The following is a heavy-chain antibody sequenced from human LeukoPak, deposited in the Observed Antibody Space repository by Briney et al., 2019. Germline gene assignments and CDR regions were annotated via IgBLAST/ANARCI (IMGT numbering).Heavy chain of an antibody. CDR1: GGSISSYY. D-gene: IGHD3-22*01. J-gene: IGHJ4*02. CDR2: IYYSGST. V-gene: IGHV4-59*08. Sequence: SETLSLTCTVSGGSISSYYWSWIRQPPGKGLEWIGYIYYSGSTNYNPSLKSRVTISVDASKNQFSLKLSSVTAADTAVYYCAATYYYDSSGYYSGIQYYFDYWGRGTLVTVSS. CDR3: AATYYYDSSGYYSGIQYYFDY.